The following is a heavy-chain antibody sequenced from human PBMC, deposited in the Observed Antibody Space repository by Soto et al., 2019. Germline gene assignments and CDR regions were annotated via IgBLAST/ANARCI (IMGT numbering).Heavy chain of an antibody. CDR1: GFTFSDYY. J-gene: IGHJ3*02. CDR2: ISSSGSTI. Sequence: GGSLRLSCAASGFTFSDYYMSWIRQAPGKGLEWVSYISSSGSTIYYADSVKGRFTISRDNAKNSLYLQMNSLRAEDTAVYYCARDAQPYYYGSGSYWGAFDIWGQGTMVTVS. V-gene: IGHV3-11*01. CDR3: ARDAQPYYYGSGSYWGAFDI. D-gene: IGHD3-10*01.